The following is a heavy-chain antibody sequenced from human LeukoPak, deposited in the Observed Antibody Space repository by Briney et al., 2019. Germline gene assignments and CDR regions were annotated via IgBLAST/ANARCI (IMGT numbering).Heavy chain of an antibody. CDR3: ARGWVRDYYDY. Sequence: KPSETLSLTCTFSGGSISSDYWRWIRQPPGKGLGWIGYIYYSGSTNYNPSFQSRVTITVDTSKNQFSLKLSSVAAADTAVYYCARGWVRDYYDYWGQGTLVTVSS. D-gene: IGHD3-10*01. J-gene: IGHJ4*02. CDR2: IYYSGST. V-gene: IGHV4-59*01. CDR1: GGSISSDY.